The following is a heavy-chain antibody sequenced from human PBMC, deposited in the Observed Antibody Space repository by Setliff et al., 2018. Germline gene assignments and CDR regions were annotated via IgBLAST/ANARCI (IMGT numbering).Heavy chain of an antibody. CDR3: ARLSWNGLRYYGLDV. CDR1: GGSISSGSYY. J-gene: IGHJ6*02. CDR2: IQNSGGI. Sequence: KTSETLSLTCTVSGGSISSGSYYWSWIRQAPGKGLESLGYIQNSGGINYNPSLKSRVTISVDTSTNQFSLKLRSVTAADTAVYYCARLSWNGLRYYGLDVWGQGTTVTVSS. D-gene: IGHD3-3*01. V-gene: IGHV4-61*01.